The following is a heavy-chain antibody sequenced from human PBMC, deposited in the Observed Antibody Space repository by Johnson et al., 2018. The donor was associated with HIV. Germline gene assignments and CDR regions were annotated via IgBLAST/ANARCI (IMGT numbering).Heavy chain of an antibody. CDR2: ISGIGSTI. CDR3: ARDGWHVSAFDI. Sequence: QVQLVESGGGLVKPGGSLRLSCAASGFSFSDYDLNWIRQAPGKGLEWISYISGIGSTIYYADSAKGRFTISRDNAKNSVYLQIKTLRVEDSAMYYCARDGWHVSAFDIWGQGTMVTVSS. CDR1: GFSFSDYD. J-gene: IGHJ3*02. D-gene: IGHD6-19*01. V-gene: IGHV3-11*01.